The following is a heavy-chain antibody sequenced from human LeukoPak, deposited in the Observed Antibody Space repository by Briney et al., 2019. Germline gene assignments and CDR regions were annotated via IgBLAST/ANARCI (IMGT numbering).Heavy chain of an antibody. D-gene: IGHD2-2*01. J-gene: IGHJ4*02. CDR2: ISAYNGNT. Sequence: GASVKVSCKASGYTFTSYGISWVRQAPGQGLEWMGWISAYNGNTNYAQKLQGSVTMTTDTSTSTAYMELRSLRSDDTAVYYCAREAYCSSTSCYLRLIDYWGQGTLVTVSS. V-gene: IGHV1-18*01. CDR3: AREAYCSSTSCYLRLIDY. CDR1: GYTFTSYG.